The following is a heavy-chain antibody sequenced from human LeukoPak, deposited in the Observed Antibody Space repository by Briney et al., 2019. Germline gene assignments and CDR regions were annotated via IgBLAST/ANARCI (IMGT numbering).Heavy chain of an antibody. V-gene: IGHV1-8*01. Sequence: ASVKVSCKASGYTFTSYDINWVRQATGQGLEWMGWMNPNSGNTGYAQKLQGRVTMTRNTSISTAYMELSSLRSEDTAVYYCARDSSDDAFDIWGQGTMVTVSS. CDR1: GYTFTSYD. J-gene: IGHJ3*02. CDR3: ARDSSDDAFDI. CDR2: MNPNSGNT.